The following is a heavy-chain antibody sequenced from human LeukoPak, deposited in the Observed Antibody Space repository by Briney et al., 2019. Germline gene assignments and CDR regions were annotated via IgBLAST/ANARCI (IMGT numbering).Heavy chain of an antibody. Sequence: ASVKVSCKASGGTFSSYAISWVRQAPGQGLEWMGGIIPIFGTANYAQKFQGRVTITADESTSTAYMELSSLRSEDTAVYYCARSSTVTHEDAFDIRGQGTMVTVSS. J-gene: IGHJ3*02. CDR1: GGTFSSYA. CDR2: IIPIFGTA. CDR3: ARSSTVTHEDAFDI. D-gene: IGHD4-17*01. V-gene: IGHV1-69*01.